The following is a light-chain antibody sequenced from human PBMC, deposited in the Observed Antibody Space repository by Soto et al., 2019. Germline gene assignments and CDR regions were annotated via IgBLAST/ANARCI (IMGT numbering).Light chain of an antibody. CDR1: QSVGRNY. J-gene: IGKJ4*01. CDR3: QQYASSPLT. CDR2: GAS. V-gene: IGKV3-20*01. Sequence: EIVLTQSPGTLSVSPGERATLSCRASQSVGRNYLAWYQQKPSQAPRLLIYGASSRATGIPDRFSGSGSGTDFTLTISRLEPEDFAVYYCQQYASSPLTFGGGTKVETK.